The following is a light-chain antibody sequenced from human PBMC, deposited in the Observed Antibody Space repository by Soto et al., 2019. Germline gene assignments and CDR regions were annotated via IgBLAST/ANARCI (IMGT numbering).Light chain of an antibody. CDR3: QQYGSSPRT. CDR1: QSVSSTF. Sequence: EVVLTQSPGTLSLSPGERATPSCRASQSVSSTFLAWYQQRPGQAPRLLIYGASSRATGIPDRFSGSGSGTDFSLTITGLEPEDSAVYYCQQYGSSPRTFGQGTKWIS. J-gene: IGKJ1*01. V-gene: IGKV3-20*01. CDR2: GAS.